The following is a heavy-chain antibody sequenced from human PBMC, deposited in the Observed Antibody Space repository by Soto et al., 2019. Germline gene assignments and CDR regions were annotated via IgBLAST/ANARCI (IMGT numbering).Heavy chain of an antibody. CDR2: IYSGGST. CDR3: ARANPLCFGEN. Sequence: EVQLVESGGGLVQPGGSLRLSCAASGFTVSSNYMSWVRQAPGKGLEWVPGIYSGGSTYYADSVKGSFTISRNNSKNTLYLHMNSLRAEDTAVYYCARANPLCFGENRGQGTLVTVSS. V-gene: IGHV3-66*01. CDR1: GFTVSSNY. J-gene: IGHJ4*02. D-gene: IGHD3-10*01.